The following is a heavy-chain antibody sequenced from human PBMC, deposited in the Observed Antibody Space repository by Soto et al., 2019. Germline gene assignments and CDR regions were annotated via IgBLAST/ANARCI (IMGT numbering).Heavy chain of an antibody. CDR2: VNPSGGHT. J-gene: IGHJ4*02. CDR3: ARGGHVVVVTAALDY. Sequence: VQLMQSGAEVKKPGASVKVSCKASGDTFTDYYIHWVRQAPGQGLEWMGTVNPSGGHTTYAQHFLGRVTMTRDTSTSTLYMKLTSLTSDDTAIYYCARGGHVVVVTAALDYWGQGTLVTVSS. D-gene: IGHD2-21*02. CDR1: GDTFTDYY. V-gene: IGHV1-46*01.